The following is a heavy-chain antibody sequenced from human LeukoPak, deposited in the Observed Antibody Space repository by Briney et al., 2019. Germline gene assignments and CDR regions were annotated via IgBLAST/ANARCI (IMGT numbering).Heavy chain of an antibody. CDR2: ISAYNGNT. CDR3: AREIVVVPSAMGFDP. D-gene: IGHD2-2*01. CDR1: GYTFTSYG. V-gene: IGHV1-18*01. J-gene: IGHJ5*02. Sequence: ASVKVSCKASGYTFTSYGISWVRQAPGQGLEWMGWISAYNGNTNYAQKLQGRVTMTRDTSTSTVYMELSGLSSEDTAVYYCAREIVVVPSAMGFDPWGQGTLVTVSS.